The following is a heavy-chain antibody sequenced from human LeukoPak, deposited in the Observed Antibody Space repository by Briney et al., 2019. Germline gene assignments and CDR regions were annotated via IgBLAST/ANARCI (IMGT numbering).Heavy chain of an antibody. D-gene: IGHD3-3*01. Sequence: GGSLRLSCAASGFTFSSYAMSWVRQAPGKGLEWVSAISGSGGSTYYADSVKGRFTISRDNSRNTLYLHMNSLRAEDTAVYYCAKNGPLRFYYFDYWGQGTLVTVSS. V-gene: IGHV3-23*01. CDR3: AKNGPLRFYYFDY. J-gene: IGHJ4*02. CDR2: ISGSGGST. CDR1: GFTFSSYA.